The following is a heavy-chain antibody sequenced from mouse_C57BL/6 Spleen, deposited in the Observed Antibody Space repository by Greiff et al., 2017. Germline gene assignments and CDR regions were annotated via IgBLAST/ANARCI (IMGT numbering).Heavy chain of an antibody. CDR1: GFNIKDYY. CDR2: IDPEDGET. D-gene: IGHD2-5*01. Sequence: EVQLQQSGAELVKPGASVKLSCTASGFNIKDYYMHWVKQRTEQGLEWIGRIDPEDGETKYDPKFQGKATITADTSSNTAYLQLSSLTSEDTAVYYCASHYSNYGGYFDVWGTGTTVTVSS. J-gene: IGHJ1*03. CDR3: ASHYSNYGGYFDV. V-gene: IGHV14-2*01.